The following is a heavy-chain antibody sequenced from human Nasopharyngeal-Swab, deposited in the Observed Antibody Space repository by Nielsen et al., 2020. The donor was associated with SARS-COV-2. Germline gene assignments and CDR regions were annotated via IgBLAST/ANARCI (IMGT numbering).Heavy chain of an antibody. CDR1: GYSFRSYG. J-gene: IGHJ4*02. CDR2: ISVYNADT. V-gene: IGHV1-18*01. D-gene: IGHD3-3*01. Sequence: SVNVSCKASGYSFRSYGINWVRQAPGQGLEWMGWISVYNADTNYAQKLQGRVPMTTGTSTSTAYMELRSLRSDDKAVYYCARDIEEWLVVPSLSFDYWGQGTLVTVAS. CDR3: ARDIEEWLVVPSLSFDY.